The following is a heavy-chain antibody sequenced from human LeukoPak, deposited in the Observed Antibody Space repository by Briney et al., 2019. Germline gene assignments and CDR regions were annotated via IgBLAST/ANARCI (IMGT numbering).Heavy chain of an antibody. D-gene: IGHD4-17*01. CDR3: AASGMTTVTFFDY. CDR2: MSYSGST. Sequence: SETLSLSCTVSSGSVTSRNYYWGWIRQPPGKGLEWIGSMSYSGSTYYNPSLKSRVTISVDTSKNQFSLKLTSVTAADTAVYYCAASGMTTVTFFDYWGQGTLVTVSS. V-gene: IGHV4-39*01. J-gene: IGHJ4*02. CDR1: SGSVTSRNYY.